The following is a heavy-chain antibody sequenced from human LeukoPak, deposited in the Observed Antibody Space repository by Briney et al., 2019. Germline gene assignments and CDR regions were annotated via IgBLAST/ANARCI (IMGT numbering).Heavy chain of an antibody. CDR3: ARDPGSPGEVTVPNWYFDL. Sequence: GGSLRLSCAASGFTFSSYSMNWVRQAPGKGLEWVSSISSSSSYIYYADSVKGRFTISRDNAKNSLYLQMNSLRAEDTAVYYCARDPGSPGEVTVPNWYFDLWGRGTLVTVSS. J-gene: IGHJ2*01. V-gene: IGHV3-21*01. D-gene: IGHD2-21*02. CDR1: GFTFSSYS. CDR2: ISSSSSYI.